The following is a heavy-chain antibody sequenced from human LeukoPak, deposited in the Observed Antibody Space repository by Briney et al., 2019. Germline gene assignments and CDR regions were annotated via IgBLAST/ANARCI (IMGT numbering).Heavy chain of an antibody. CDR2: ISYDGSNK. CDR1: GFTFSSYA. J-gene: IGHJ6*03. V-gene: IGHV3-30*01. CDR3: ARDRAWSGYDHYYYYYMDV. D-gene: IGHD3-3*01. Sequence: GGSLRLSCAASGFTFSSYAMHWVRQAPGKGLEWVAVISYDGSNKYYADSVKGRFTISRDNSKNTLYLQMNSLRAEDTAVYYCARDRAWSGYDHYYYYYMDVWGKGTTVTVSS.